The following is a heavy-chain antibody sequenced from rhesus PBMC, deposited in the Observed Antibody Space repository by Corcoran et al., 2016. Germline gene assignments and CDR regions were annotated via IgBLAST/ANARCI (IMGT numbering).Heavy chain of an antibody. Sequence: EVQLVETGGGLVQPGGSLKLSCAASGFTFSSYGMSWVSQAPGKVLDLFSAINCGGGKTDNADPVKDRFTISRDNSKNTLSLQMNSLRAEDTAVYYCAKDKLIAAVFDYWGQGVLVTVSS. V-gene: IGHV3S5*01. CDR1: GFTFSSYG. D-gene: IGHD6-31*01. CDR3: AKDKLIAAVFDY. J-gene: IGHJ4*01. CDR2: INCGGGKT.